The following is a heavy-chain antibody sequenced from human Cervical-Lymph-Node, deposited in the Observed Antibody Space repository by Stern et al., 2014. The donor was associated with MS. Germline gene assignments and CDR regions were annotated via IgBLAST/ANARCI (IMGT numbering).Heavy chain of an antibody. V-gene: IGHV1-2*02. Sequence: VQLVESGAEVKQPGASVTVSCKPSGYTFTDYYIHWLRQAPGQGPEWMGRISPKNGDTNYAPRFQGRVTMTRDTSISIVYLEVTRLRFDDTAVYYCAENMDVWGQGTTVTVSS. CDR1: GYTFTDYY. CDR3: AENMDV. J-gene: IGHJ6*02. CDR2: ISPKNGDT.